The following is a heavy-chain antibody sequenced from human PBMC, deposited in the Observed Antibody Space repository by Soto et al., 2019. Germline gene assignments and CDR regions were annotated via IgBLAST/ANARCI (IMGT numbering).Heavy chain of an antibody. CDR3: QGIHDWPPGWFDP. CDR2: ISGSGGST. V-gene: IGHV3-23*01. J-gene: IGHJ5*02. D-gene: IGHD3-9*01. CDR1: GFTFSSYA. Sequence: GGSLRLSCAASGFTFSSYAMSWVRQAPGKGLEWVSDISGSGGSTYYADSVKCRFTISRDSSKNTLYLQMNSLRAEDTAVYFCQGIHDWPPGWFDPWGQGTLVTVSS.